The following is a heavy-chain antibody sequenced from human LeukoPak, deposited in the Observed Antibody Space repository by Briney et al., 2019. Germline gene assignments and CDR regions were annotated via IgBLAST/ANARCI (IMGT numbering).Heavy chain of an antibody. V-gene: IGHV3-7*01. CDR2: IKQDGSEK. CDR1: GFTFSSYW. D-gene: IGHD3-22*01. Sequence: GGSLRLSCAASGFTFSSYWMSWVRQAPGKGLEWVANIKQDGSEKYYVDSVKGRFTISRDKAKNSLYLQMNSLRAEDTAVYYCARVVGTSSARRAFDIWGQGTMVTVSS. CDR3: ARVVGTSSARRAFDI. J-gene: IGHJ3*02.